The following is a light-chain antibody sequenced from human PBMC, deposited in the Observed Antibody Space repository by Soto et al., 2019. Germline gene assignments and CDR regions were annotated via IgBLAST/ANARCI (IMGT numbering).Light chain of an antibody. J-gene: IGKJ5*01. CDR1: QSVANN. Sequence: EIVMTQSPATLSVSPGESATLSCRASQSVANNLAWYQQKPGQAPRLLIYGASTRATGIPDRFSCSGSGTDFTLTVSRLEPEDFAVYYCQQYGSSPPITFGQGTRLEIK. CDR2: GAS. V-gene: IGKV3-20*01. CDR3: QQYGSSPPIT.